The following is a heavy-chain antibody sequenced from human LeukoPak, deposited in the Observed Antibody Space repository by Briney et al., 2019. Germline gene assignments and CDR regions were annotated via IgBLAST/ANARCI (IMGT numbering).Heavy chain of an antibody. D-gene: IGHD2/OR15-2a*01. J-gene: IGHJ4*02. Sequence: GGSLRLSCAASGFTISDYSMSWIRQAPGKGLEWVSHISSGGTTIYYADSVKGRFTISRDNAKNSLYLQMNSLRAEDTALYYCARDRAEYYFDYWGQGTLVTVSS. V-gene: IGHV3-11*01. CDR2: ISSGGTTI. CDR3: ARDRAEYYFDY. CDR1: GFTISDYS.